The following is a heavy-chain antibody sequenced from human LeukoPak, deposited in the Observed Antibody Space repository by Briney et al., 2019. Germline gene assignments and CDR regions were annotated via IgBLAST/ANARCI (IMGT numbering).Heavy chain of an antibody. D-gene: IGHD2-2*01. CDR1: GGSISTYY. Sequence: SETLSLTCTVSGGSISTYYWIWIRQPPGKGLEWIGYIYYSGSTNYNPSLKSRVTISVDTSKNQFSLELSSVTAADTAVYYCASSIPYCSSTSCYSIAEYFQHWGQGTLVTVSS. CDR3: ASSIPYCSSTSCYSIAEYFQH. J-gene: IGHJ1*01. V-gene: IGHV4-59*12. CDR2: IYYSGST.